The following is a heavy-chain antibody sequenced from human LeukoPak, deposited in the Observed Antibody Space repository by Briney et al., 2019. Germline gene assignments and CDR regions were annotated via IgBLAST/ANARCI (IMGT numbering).Heavy chain of an antibody. CDR3: ARDLPGGYSYGSDYGMDV. Sequence: PSETLSLTCTVSGGSISSYYWSWIRQPAGKELEWIGRIYTSGSTNYNPSLKSRVTMSVDTSKNQFSLKLSSVTAADTAVYYCARDLPGGYSYGSDYGMDVWGQGTTVTVSS. D-gene: IGHD5-18*01. CDR2: IYTSGST. CDR1: GGSISSYY. J-gene: IGHJ6*02. V-gene: IGHV4-4*07.